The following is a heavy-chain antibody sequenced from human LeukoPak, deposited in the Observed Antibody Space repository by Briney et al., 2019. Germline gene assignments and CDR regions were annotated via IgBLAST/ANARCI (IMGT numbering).Heavy chain of an antibody. D-gene: IGHD3-22*01. CDR2: ISSSSSTI. Sequence: GGSLRLSCAASGFTFSSYSMNWVRQAPGKGLEWVSYISSSSSTIYYADSVKGRFTISRDNAKNSLYLQMNNLRAEDTAVYYCAKDSYDSSGYYIQGLFDYWGQGTLVTVSS. V-gene: IGHV3-48*01. CDR3: AKDSYDSSGYYIQGLFDY. J-gene: IGHJ4*02. CDR1: GFTFSSYS.